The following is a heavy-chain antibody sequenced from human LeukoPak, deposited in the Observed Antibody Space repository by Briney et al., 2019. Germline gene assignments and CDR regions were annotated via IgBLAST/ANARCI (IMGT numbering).Heavy chain of an antibody. Sequence: PGGSLRLSCAASGFTFSTFWMHWVRQAPGKGLVWVSRISTDGTNTDYSDSVKGRFTISRDNTKTTLYLQMNSLRAEDTAVYYCARVSNGGSSAGAFDIWGRGTMVTVS. CDR2: ISTDGTNT. CDR3: ARVSNGGSSAGAFDI. CDR1: GFTFSTFW. J-gene: IGHJ3*02. V-gene: IGHV3-74*01. D-gene: IGHD4-23*01.